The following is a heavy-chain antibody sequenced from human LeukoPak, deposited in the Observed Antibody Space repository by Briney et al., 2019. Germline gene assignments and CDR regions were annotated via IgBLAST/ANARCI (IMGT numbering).Heavy chain of an antibody. J-gene: IGHJ4*02. D-gene: IGHD3-9*01. CDR1: GFTFSGYG. Sequence: GGFLRLSCAASGFTFSGYGMHWVRQAPGKGLEWVAFIRYDGSNKYYADSVKGRFTISRDNSKNTLYLQMNSLRAEDTAVYYCAKGGYYDILTGPFDYWGQGTLVTVSS. V-gene: IGHV3-30*02. CDR3: AKGGYYDILTGPFDY. CDR2: IRYDGSNK.